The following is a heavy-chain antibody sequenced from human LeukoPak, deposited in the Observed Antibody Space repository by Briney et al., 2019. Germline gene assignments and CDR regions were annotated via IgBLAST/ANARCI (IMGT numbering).Heavy chain of an antibody. J-gene: IGHJ3*02. D-gene: IGHD2-8*01. Sequence: ASVKVSCKASGGTFSSYAISWVRQAPGQALERMGGIIPIFGTANYAQKFQGRVTITTDESTSTAYMELSSLRSEDTAVYYCARDREWPEDAFDIWGQGTMVTVSS. CDR1: GGTFSSYA. CDR2: IIPIFGTA. CDR3: ARDREWPEDAFDI. V-gene: IGHV1-69*05.